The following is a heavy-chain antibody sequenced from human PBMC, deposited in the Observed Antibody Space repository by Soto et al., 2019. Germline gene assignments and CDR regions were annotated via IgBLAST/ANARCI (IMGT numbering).Heavy chain of an antibody. Sequence: GGSVKVSCKASGYTFTRYYIHWVRQAPGQGLEWMGIINPSGGSTSYAQKFQGRVTMTRDTSTSTVYMELSSLRSEDTAVYYCARDRSLRFLEWFSGVDYWGQGTLVTVSS. CDR1: GYTFTRYY. J-gene: IGHJ4*02. CDR2: INPSGGST. CDR3: ARDRSLRFLEWFSGVDY. D-gene: IGHD3-3*01. V-gene: IGHV1-46*03.